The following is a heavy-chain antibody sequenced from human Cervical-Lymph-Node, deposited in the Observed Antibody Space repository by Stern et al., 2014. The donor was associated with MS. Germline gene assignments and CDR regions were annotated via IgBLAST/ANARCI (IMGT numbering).Heavy chain of an antibody. D-gene: IGHD2-2*01. J-gene: IGHJ3*02. CDR1: GYTFTDYY. CDR2: INPRRGAA. V-gene: IGHV1-2*02. Sequence: QMQLVQSGAEVKKPGASVKVSCKASGYTFTDYYMHWVRQAPGQGLDWMGGINPRRGAAKYAKEFQGRVTMTGDKSISTAYMDLSGLISDDTAVYFCARDWGYCASTSCGCDIWGQGTVVTVSS. CDR3: ARDWGYCASTSCGCDI.